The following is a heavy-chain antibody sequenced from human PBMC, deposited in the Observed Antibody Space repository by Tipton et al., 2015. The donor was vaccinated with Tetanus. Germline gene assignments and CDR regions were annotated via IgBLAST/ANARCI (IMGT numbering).Heavy chain of an antibody. CDR3: ARGTDDY. D-gene: IGHD2-2*01. Sequence: TLSLTCTVSGGSISSDAHYWSWIRQAPGKGLEWLGYISHSGTTNYNPSLKSRVTISVDTSKNQFSLKLSSVTAADTAVYYCARGTDDYWGQGTLVTVSS. J-gene: IGHJ4*02. CDR2: ISHSGTT. V-gene: IGHV4-61*08. CDR1: GGSISSDAHY.